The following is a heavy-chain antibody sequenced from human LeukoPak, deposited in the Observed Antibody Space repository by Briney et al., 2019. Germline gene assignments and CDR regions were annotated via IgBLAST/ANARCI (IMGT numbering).Heavy chain of an antibody. CDR2: IRYDGSNK. Sequence: GGSLRLSCAASGFTFSSYGMHWVRQAPGKGLEWVAFIRYDGSNKYYADSVKGRFTISRDNSKNTLYLQMNSLRAEYTAVYYCAKELTGTTFRATGVDYWGQGTLVTVSS. V-gene: IGHV3-30*02. D-gene: IGHD1-7*01. CDR3: AKELTGTTFRATGVDY. CDR1: GFTFSSYG. J-gene: IGHJ4*02.